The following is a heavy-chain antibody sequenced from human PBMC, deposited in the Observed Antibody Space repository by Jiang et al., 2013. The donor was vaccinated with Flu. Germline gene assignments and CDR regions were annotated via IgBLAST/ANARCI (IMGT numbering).Heavy chain of an antibody. Sequence: SCTVSSGSITSYYWNWIRQPPGKGLEWIGYVYYTGSANYNPSLKSRVTISVDTSKNQFSLKLSSVTAADTAVYYCARSHCTGGYCYYFFDYWGQGTLVTVSS. D-gene: IGHD2-15*01. V-gene: IGHV4-59*01. CDR1: SGSITSYY. CDR2: VYYTGSA. J-gene: IGHJ4*02. CDR3: ARSHCTGGYCYYFFDY.